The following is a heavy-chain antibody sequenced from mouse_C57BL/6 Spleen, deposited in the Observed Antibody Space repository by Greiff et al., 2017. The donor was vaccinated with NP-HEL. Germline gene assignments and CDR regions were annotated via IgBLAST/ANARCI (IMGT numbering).Heavy chain of an antibody. CDR2: ISYDGSN. J-gene: IGHJ4*01. CDR3: ARETAQAYYAMDY. CDR1: GYSITSGYY. D-gene: IGHD3-2*02. Sequence: VQLKESGPGLVKPSQSLSLPCSVTGYSITSGYYWNWIRQFPGNKLEWMGYISYDGSNNYNPSLKNRISITRDTSKNQFFLKLNSVTTEDTATYYCARETAQAYYAMDYWGQRTSVTVSS. V-gene: IGHV3-6*01.